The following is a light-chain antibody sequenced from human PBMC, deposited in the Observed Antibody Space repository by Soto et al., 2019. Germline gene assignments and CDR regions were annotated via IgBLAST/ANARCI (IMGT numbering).Light chain of an antibody. Sequence: QSVLTQPASVSGSPGQSITISCTGTSSDVGGYNHVSWYQQYPGKAPKLIIYEVGYRPSGISDRFSGSKSGNTASLTISGLQTEDESDYYCSSFTSSDTWVFGGGTKLTVL. J-gene: IGLJ3*02. CDR1: SSDVGGYNH. V-gene: IGLV2-14*01. CDR2: EVG. CDR3: SSFTSSDTWV.